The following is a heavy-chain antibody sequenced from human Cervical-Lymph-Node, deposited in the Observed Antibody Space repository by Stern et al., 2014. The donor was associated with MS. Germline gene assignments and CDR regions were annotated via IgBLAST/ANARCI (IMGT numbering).Heavy chain of an antibody. Sequence: QVQLVQSGAEVQKPGSSVKVSCKASGDTSNTDAIHWVRQAPGQGLEWMGGIIPGFGTPVYAQRFKGRVSIAADESTATDYMELSSLRSDDTAVYYCARGASSAAWYKHAVDVWGQGTTVTVSS. CDR3: ARGASSAAWYKHAVDV. CDR1: GDTSNTDA. D-gene: IGHD1-14*01. J-gene: IGHJ6*02. V-gene: IGHV1-69*01. CDR2: IIPGFGTP.